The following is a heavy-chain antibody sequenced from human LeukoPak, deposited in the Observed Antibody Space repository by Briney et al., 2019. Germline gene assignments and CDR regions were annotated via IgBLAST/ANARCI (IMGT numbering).Heavy chain of an antibody. V-gene: IGHV3-23*01. Sequence: GGSLRLSCAASGFTFSSYAMSWVRQAPGKGLEWVSTITYSGGNTYYADSVKGRFTISRDNSKNTLYLQMKTLRAEDTAVYYCGKATSDLGGSGSKTYFDWWGEGTLVTV. D-gene: IGHD3-10*01. J-gene: IGHJ4*02. CDR1: GFTFSSYA. CDR3: GKATSDLGGSGSKTYFDW. CDR2: ITYSGGNT.